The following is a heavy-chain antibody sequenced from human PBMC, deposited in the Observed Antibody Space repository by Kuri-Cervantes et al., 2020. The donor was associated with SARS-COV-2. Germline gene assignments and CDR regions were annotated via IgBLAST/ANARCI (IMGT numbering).Heavy chain of an antibody. CDR1: GGSFSDNH. CDR2: INYSGTT. V-gene: IGHV4-34*01. D-gene: IGHD3-10*01. CDR3: ARLRRHNNAWFVTGYYMDV. J-gene: IGHJ6*03. Sequence: GSLRLSCAVYGGSFSDNHWTWVRQPPGKGREWIGEINYSGTTNYNPSPKSRVTMSVDTSKNQFSLNLTSVTAADTAVYYCARLRRHNNAWFVTGYYMDVWGKGTTVTVSS.